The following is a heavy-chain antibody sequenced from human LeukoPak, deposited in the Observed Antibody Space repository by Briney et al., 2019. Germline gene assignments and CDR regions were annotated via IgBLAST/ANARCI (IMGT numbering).Heavy chain of an antibody. V-gene: IGHV3-30*03. D-gene: IGHD3-10*01. Sequence: PGGSLRLSCAASGFTFSNAWMNWVRQAPGKGLEWVAVTSSDLNVKLYADSVKGRFTISRDNSRSTLYLQMNSLRPEDTAINYCAREGYYGSGSPPSLYFDYWGQGTLVTVSS. CDR3: AREGYYGSGSPPSLYFDY. J-gene: IGHJ4*02. CDR1: GFTFSNAW. CDR2: TSSDLNVK.